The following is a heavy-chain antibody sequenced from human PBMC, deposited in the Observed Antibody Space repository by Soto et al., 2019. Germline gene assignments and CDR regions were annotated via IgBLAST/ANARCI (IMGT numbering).Heavy chain of an antibody. J-gene: IGHJ6*02. CDR2: ICPRSITT. D-gene: IGHD6-19*01. V-gene: IGHV3-48*02. CDR1: GFIFSHRG. CDR3: ARDGNSSGWYSVLYYGMDV. Sequence: GGSLRLSCAASGFIFSHRGMIWARQAPGKGLEWVAYICPRSITTYYADSVKGRFTLSRDNAQNSLYLQMNSLRDEDTAVYYCARDGNSSGWYSVLYYGMDVWGQGTTVTVSS.